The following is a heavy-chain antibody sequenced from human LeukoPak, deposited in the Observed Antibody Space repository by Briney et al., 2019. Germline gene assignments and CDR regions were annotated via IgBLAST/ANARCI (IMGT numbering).Heavy chain of an antibody. CDR1: GGSISSSTFY. Sequence: SETLSLTCTVSGGSISSSTFYWAWIRQPPGRGLEWIGSIYYRGSTYYKPSLQSRITMSVDTSKDQFSLKFSPVTAADTAIYYCARVSQYYDSSGYSYAFDIWGQGKTVTVSS. CDR3: ARVSQYYDSSGYSYAFDI. CDR2: IYYRGST. D-gene: IGHD3-22*01. J-gene: IGHJ3*02. V-gene: IGHV4-39*07.